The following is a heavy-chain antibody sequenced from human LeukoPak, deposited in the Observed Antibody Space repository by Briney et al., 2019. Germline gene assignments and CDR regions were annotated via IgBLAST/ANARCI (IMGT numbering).Heavy chain of an antibody. CDR1: GFTFSRYA. CDR2: ISNDGNNK. D-gene: IGHD2-2*02. J-gene: IGHJ6*02. V-gene: IGHV3-30-3*01. Sequence: PGGSLRLSCAASGFTFSRYALHWVRQTPGKGLEWVAVISNDGNNKYYADSVKGRFTISRDNSNNTLYLQMSSLTTEDTAVYYCAKDFSDIVVVPAAIMYYYGMDVWGQGTTVTVSS. CDR3: AKDFSDIVVVPAAIMYYYGMDV.